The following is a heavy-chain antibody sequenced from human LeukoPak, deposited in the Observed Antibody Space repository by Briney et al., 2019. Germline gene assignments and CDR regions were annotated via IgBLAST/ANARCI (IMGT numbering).Heavy chain of an antibody. CDR3: TRDLRNWDIDY. D-gene: IGHD7-27*01. V-gene: IGHV4-31*03. J-gene: IGHJ4*02. CDR2: IYYSGST. Sequence: RPSETLSLTCTVSGGSISSGGYYWSWIRQHPGKGLEWIGYIYYSGSTYYNPSLKSRVTISVDTSKNQFSLKLSSVTAADTAVYYCTRDLRNWDIDYWGQGTLDTVSS. CDR1: GGSISSGGYY.